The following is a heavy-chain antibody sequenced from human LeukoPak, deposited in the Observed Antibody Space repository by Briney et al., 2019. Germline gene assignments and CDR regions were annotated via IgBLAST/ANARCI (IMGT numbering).Heavy chain of an antibody. CDR1: GGSISNYY. V-gene: IGHV4-59*08. CDR3: ARHLPRTDIGYAFDI. Sequence: SETLSLTCTVSGGSISNYYWSWIRQPPGKGLEWIGYIFSSGSTNYNPSLQSRVTISLVTSTNQFSLRLRSVTDADTAVYYCARHLPRTDIGYAFDIWGQGTVVTASS. J-gene: IGHJ3*02. CDR2: IFSSGST. D-gene: IGHD2-15*01.